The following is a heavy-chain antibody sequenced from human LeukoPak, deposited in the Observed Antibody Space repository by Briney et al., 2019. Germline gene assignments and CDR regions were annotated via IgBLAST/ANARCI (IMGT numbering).Heavy chain of an antibody. J-gene: IGHJ4*02. CDR2: ISSSGSTI. CDR3: APNPADYGGQAADY. Sequence: GGSLRLSCAASGFTFSSYEMNWVRQAPGKGLEWVSYISSSGSTIYYADSVKGRFTISRDNAKNSLYLQMNSLRAEDTAVYYCAPNPADYGGQAADYWGQGTLVTVSS. V-gene: IGHV3-48*03. D-gene: IGHD4-23*01. CDR1: GFTFSSYE.